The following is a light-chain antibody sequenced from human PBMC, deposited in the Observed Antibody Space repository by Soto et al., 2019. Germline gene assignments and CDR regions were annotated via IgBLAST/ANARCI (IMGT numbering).Light chain of an antibody. J-gene: IGKJ1*01. CDR3: QQYGSSPTT. CDR2: DAS. Sequence: ELVLTQSPATLSLSPAERATLSCRASQSVSGYLALYQQQPGQAPRLLLSDASNRATGITARFSGSGSGTDFTLPISSLEPEDFAVYYCQQYGSSPTTFGQGTKVDIK. CDR1: QSVSGY. V-gene: IGKV3-11*01.